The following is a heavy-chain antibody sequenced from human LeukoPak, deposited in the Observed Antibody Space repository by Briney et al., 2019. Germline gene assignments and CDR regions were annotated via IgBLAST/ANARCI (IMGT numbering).Heavy chain of an antibody. CDR1: GGSIRSTTYY. V-gene: IGHV4-39*07. Sequence: SETLSLTCTVSGGSIRSTTYYWGWIRQPPGKGLEWIGSIYYSGNTYYSPSLMSRVTISVDTSKNQFSLNLSSVTATDTAMYYCARAPHFFDSSGSRYYFDYWGQGALVTVSS. D-gene: IGHD3-22*01. CDR2: IYYSGNT. J-gene: IGHJ4*02. CDR3: ARAPHFFDSSGSRYYFDY.